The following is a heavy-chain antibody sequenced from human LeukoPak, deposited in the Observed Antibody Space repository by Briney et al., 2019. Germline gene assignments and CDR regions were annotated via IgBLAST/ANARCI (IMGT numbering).Heavy chain of an antibody. CDR3: ARDPYSGSYGDSYYYYMDV. D-gene: IGHD1-26*01. J-gene: IGHJ6*03. V-gene: IGHV3-21*01. CDR2: ITSGSSYI. CDR1: GFTFSSYN. Sequence: GGSLRLSCAASGFTFSSYNMNWVRQAPGKGLEWVSSITSGSSYIYYADSVKGRFTISRDNAKNSLYLQMNSLRAEDTAIYYCARDPYSGSYGDSYYYYMDVWGKGTTVTISS.